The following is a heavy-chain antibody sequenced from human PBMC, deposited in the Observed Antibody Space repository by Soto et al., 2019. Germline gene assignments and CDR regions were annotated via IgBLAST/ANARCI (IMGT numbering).Heavy chain of an antibody. CDR3: ARELVRGSSSVYYYHGMDV. V-gene: IGHV3-33*01. CDR1: GFSFRSYA. Sequence: QVQLVESGGGVVQPGRSLRLSCAASGFSFRSYAMHWVRQAPGKGLEWVAVILYDGSNKHFADSVKGRFTVSRDNSKNTLYLQMNSLRAEDTAVYYCARELVRGSSSVYYYHGMDVWGQGTTVTVSS. J-gene: IGHJ6*02. D-gene: IGHD6-6*01. CDR2: ILYDGSNK.